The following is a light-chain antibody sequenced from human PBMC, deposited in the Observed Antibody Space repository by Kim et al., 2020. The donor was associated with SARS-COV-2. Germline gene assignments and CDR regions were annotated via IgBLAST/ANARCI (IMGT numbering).Light chain of an antibody. CDR1: SSDVGGYNY. Sequence: QAITISCTGTSSDVGGYNYVSWYQQHPGTAPKLMIYDVSNRPSGVSNRFSGSKSGNTASLTISGLQAEDEADYYCSSYTSSSTLVVFGGGTKLTVL. J-gene: IGLJ2*01. CDR2: DVS. CDR3: SSYTSSSTLVV. V-gene: IGLV2-14*03.